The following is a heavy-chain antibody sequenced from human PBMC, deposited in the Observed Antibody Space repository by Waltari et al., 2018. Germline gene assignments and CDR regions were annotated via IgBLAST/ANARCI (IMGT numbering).Heavy chain of an antibody. CDR2: INHSGST. D-gene: IGHD3-22*01. CDR3: ASNTEYYYEDY. CDR1: GGSFSGYY. J-gene: IGHJ4*02. V-gene: IGHV4-34*01. Sequence: QVQLQQWGAGLLKPSETLSLTCAVYGGSFSGYYWSWIRQPPGKGLEWIGEINHSGSTNYNPSLKSQVTISVDTSKNQFSLKLSSVTAADTAVYYCASNTEYYYEDYWGQGTLVTVSS.